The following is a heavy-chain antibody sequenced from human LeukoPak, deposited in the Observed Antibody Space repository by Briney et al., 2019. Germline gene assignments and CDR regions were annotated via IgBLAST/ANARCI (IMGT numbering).Heavy chain of an antibody. D-gene: IGHD3-22*01. V-gene: IGHV3-48*01. CDR2: ISSSSSTI. Sequence: SGGSLRLSCAASGFTFSSYAMNWVRQAPGKGLEWVSYISSSSSTIYYADSVKGRFTISRDNAKNSLYLQMNSLRAEDTAVYYCAREMSSVTMIVVVIPLPFDYWGQGTLVTVSS. J-gene: IGHJ4*02. CDR1: GFTFSSYA. CDR3: AREMSSVTMIVVVIPLPFDY.